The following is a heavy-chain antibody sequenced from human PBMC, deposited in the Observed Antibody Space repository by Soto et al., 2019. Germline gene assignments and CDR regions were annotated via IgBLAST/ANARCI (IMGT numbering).Heavy chain of an antibody. CDR1: GYTFTSYG. V-gene: IGHV1-18*01. Sequence: ASVKVSCKASGYTFTSYGISWVRQAPGQGLEWMGWISAYNGNTNYAQKIQGRVTMTTDTSTSTAYMELRSLRSDDTAVYYCARDQTIPGFGDTQYDEDYFDYWGQGTLVTVSS. D-gene: IGHD3-10*01. CDR3: ARDQTIPGFGDTQYDEDYFDY. CDR2: ISAYNGNT. J-gene: IGHJ4*02.